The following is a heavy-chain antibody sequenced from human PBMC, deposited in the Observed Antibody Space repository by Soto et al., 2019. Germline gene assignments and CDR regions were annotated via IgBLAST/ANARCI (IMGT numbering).Heavy chain of an antibody. CDR3: ISPKMRWYSYGYDGMDV. CDR1: GFTFSGSA. CDR2: ITSKANSYAT. D-gene: IGHD5-18*01. V-gene: IGHV3-73*01. Sequence: GGSLRLSCAASGFTFSGSAMHWVRQASGKGLEWVGRITSKANSYATAYAASVKGRFTISRDDSKNTAYLQMNSLKTEDTAVYFCISPKMRWYSYGYDGMDVWGQGTTVTVSS. J-gene: IGHJ6*02.